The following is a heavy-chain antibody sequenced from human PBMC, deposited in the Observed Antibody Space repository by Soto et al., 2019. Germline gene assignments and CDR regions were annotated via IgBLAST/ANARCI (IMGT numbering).Heavy chain of an antibody. J-gene: IGHJ6*03. CDR2: IYYSGST. CDR1: GGSIGSSSYY. CDR3: ASHGAWNDGPDYNYFYMDV. V-gene: IGHV4-39*01. D-gene: IGHD1-1*01. Sequence: SETLSLTCTVSGGSIGSSSYYWGWIRQPPGKGLEWIGSIYYSGSTYYNPSLKSRVTISVDTSKNQFSLKLSSVTAADTAVYYCASHGAWNDGPDYNYFYMDVWGKGTTVTVSS.